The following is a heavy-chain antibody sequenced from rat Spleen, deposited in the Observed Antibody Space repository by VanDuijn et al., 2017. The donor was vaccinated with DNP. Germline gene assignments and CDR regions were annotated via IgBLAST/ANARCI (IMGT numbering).Heavy chain of an antibody. V-gene: IGHV5-46*01. Sequence: EVQLVESGGGLVQPGRSMKFSCEASGFTFSSFPMAWVRQAPTKGLEWVATISSSGGDTYYRDSVKGRFTISRDDAKNSLYLQMNSLRSEDTATYYCTRQLGLDYWGQGVMVTVSS. CDR3: TRQLGLDY. CDR1: GFTFSSFP. D-gene: IGHD5-1*01. J-gene: IGHJ2*01. CDR2: ISSSGGDT.